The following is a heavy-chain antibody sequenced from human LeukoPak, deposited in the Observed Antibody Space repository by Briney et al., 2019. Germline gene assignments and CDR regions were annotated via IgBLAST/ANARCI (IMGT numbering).Heavy chain of an antibody. CDR1: GFTFSRFG. CDR2: ISYDGSNK. CDR3: ASSVATIHFDY. Sequence: GGSLRLSCAASGFTFSRFGMHWVRQAPGKGLEWVAVISYDGSNKYYEDSVKGRFTISRDNSKNTLNLQMNSLRAEDTAVYYCASSVATIHFDYWGQGTLVTVSS. J-gene: IGHJ4*02. V-gene: IGHV3-30*03. D-gene: IGHD5-24*01.